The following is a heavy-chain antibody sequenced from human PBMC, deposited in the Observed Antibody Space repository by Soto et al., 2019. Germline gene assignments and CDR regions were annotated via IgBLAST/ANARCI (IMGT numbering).Heavy chain of an antibody. CDR2: IYYSGST. CDR1: GGSISSYY. Sequence: SETLSLTCTVSGGSISSYYWSWIRQPPGKGLEWIGYIYYSGSTNYNPSLKSRVTISVDTSKNQFSLKLSSVTAADTAVYYCARDLHDILTGHRYFDYWGQGTLVTVSS. CDR3: ARDLHDILTGHRYFDY. V-gene: IGHV4-59*01. D-gene: IGHD3-9*01. J-gene: IGHJ4*02.